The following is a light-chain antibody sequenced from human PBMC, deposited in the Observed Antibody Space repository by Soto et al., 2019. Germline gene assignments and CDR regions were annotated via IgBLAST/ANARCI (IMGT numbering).Light chain of an antibody. J-gene: IGLJ7*01. CDR2: GND. CDR1: SSNIGAGYD. Sequence: QSVLTQPPSVSGAPGQRVTISCTGSSSNIGAGYDVHWYQQLPGTAPKLLIYGNDNRPSGVPDRFSGSKSGTSASLAITGLQAEDEADYYCQSYDSRLSAVFGGGTQLTVL. CDR3: QSYDSRLSAV. V-gene: IGLV1-40*01.